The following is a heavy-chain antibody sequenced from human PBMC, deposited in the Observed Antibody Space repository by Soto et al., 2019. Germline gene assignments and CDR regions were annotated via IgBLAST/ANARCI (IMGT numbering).Heavy chain of an antibody. V-gene: IGHV3-66*01. CDR3: ARVMFRGLSVESFQN. CDR1: GFTVSSNY. J-gene: IGHJ1*01. D-gene: IGHD3-10*01. CDR2: IYSGGST. Sequence: EVQLVESGGGLVQPGGSLRLSCAASGFTVSSNYMSWVRQAPGKGLEWVSVIYSGGSTYYADSVKGRFTISRDNSKNTLFLQWTSLRAENTVVNNWARVMFRGLSVESFQNWAKGTLSTSS.